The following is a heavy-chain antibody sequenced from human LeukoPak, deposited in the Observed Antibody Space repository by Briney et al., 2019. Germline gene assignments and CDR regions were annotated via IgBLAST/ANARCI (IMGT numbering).Heavy chain of an antibody. CDR2: INHSGST. D-gene: IGHD3-22*01. V-gene: IGHV4-34*01. CDR3: ARGLKYYYDSSGYYYDP. Sequence: PSETLSLTCAVYGGSFSGYYWSWIRQPPGKGLEWIGEINHSGSTNYNPSLKSRVTISVDTFKNQFSLKLSSVTAADTAVYYCARGLKYYYDSSGYYYDPWGQGTLVTVSS. J-gene: IGHJ5*02. CDR1: GGSFSGYY.